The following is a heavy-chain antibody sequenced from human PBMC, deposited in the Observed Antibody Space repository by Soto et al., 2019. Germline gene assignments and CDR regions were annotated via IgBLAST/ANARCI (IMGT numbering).Heavy chain of an antibody. CDR1: GSIFNTYG. V-gene: IGHV3-30*18. CDR3: AKGQHGSNTSCYFYFYSMDV. CDR2: ISYDGSNK. Sequence: GGSLRLSCAASGSIFNTYGMHWVRQAPGKGLEWVAVISYDGSNKYYAGSVKGRLTISRDNSKNTLYLQMNSLRAEDTAVYYCAKGQHGSNTSCYFYFYSMDVWGQGTKVTVSS. J-gene: IGHJ6*01. D-gene: IGHD2-2*01.